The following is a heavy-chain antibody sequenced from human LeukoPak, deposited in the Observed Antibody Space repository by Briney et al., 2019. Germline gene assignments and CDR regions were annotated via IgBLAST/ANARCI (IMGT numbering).Heavy chain of an antibody. V-gene: IGHV3-15*01. CDR2: IKSKTDGGTT. Sequence: GGSLRLSCAASGFTFSNAWMSWVRQAPGKGLGWVGRIKSKTDGGTTDYAAPVKGRFTVSRDDSKNTLYLQMNSLKTEDTAVYYCTTTYYYDSSVGGFADYWGQGTLVTVSS. CDR3: TTTYYYDSSVGGFADY. D-gene: IGHD3-22*01. CDR1: GFTFSNAW. J-gene: IGHJ4*02.